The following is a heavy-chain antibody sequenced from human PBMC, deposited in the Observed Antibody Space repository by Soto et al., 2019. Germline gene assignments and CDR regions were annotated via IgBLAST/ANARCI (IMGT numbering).Heavy chain of an antibody. CDR3: ARGLGYCTNGVCYRVEDYYYGMDV. J-gene: IGHJ6*02. CDR2: INHSGST. V-gene: IGHV4-34*01. Sequence: SETLSLTCAVYGGSFSGYYWSWIRQPPGKGLEWIGEINHSGSTNYNPSLKSRVTISVDTSKNQFSLKLSSVTAADTAVYYCARGLGYCTNGVCYRVEDYYYGMDVWGQGTTVTVSS. CDR1: GGSFSGYY. D-gene: IGHD2-8*01.